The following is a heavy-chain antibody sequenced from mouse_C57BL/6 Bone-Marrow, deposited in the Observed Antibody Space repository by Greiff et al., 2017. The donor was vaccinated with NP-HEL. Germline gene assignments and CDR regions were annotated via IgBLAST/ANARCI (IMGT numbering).Heavy chain of an antibody. V-gene: IGHV1-5*01. CDR3: TRRRIGDY. CDR2: IYPGNSDT. Sequence: VQLQQSVTVLARPGASVKMSCTTSGYTFTSYCMHWVKQRPGQGLEWIGAIYPGNSDTSYNQKFKGKAKLTAVTSASTAYMGLSSQTTDDSAVSCCTRRRIGDYWGQGTTLTVSS. J-gene: IGHJ2*01. CDR1: GYTFTSYC.